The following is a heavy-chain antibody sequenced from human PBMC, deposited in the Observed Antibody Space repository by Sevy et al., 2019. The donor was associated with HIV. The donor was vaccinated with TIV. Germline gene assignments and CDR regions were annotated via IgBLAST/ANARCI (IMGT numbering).Heavy chain of an antibody. Sequence: GGSLRLSCAASGFTFSSYWMTWVRQAPGKGLEWVANMRQDGSETYYVDSVKGRFTISRDNAKNSLYLQMNSLRAEDTAVYYCARGIYGSGSRLGLGYWGQGTLVTVSS. V-gene: IGHV3-7*01. CDR2: MRQDGSET. CDR1: GFTFSSYW. CDR3: ARGIYGSGSRLGLGY. D-gene: IGHD3-10*01. J-gene: IGHJ4*02.